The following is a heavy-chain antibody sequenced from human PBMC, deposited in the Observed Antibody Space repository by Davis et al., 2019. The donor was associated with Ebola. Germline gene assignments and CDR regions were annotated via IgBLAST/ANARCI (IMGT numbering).Heavy chain of an antibody. CDR3: TNGVCYPRGAFDY. CDR2: IRYDGSNK. V-gene: IGHV3-30*02. Sequence: GESLKISCAASGFTFSSYAMHWVRQAPGKRLEWVAFIRYDGSNKYYADSVKGRFTISRDNSKNTLYLQMNSLRAEDTAVYYCTNGVCYPRGAFDYWGQGTLVTVSS. J-gene: IGHJ4*02. D-gene: IGHD2-8*01. CDR1: GFTFSSYA.